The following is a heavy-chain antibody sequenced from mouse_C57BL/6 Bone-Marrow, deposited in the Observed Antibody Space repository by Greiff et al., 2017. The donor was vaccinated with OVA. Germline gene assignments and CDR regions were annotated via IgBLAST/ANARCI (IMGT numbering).Heavy chain of an antibody. CDR1: GYTFTDYY. J-gene: IGHJ2*01. V-gene: IGHV1-26*01. CDR2: INPNNGGT. D-gene: IGHD6-1*01. Sequence: EVKLQQSGPELVKPGASVKISCKASGYTFTDYYMNWVKQSHGKSLEWIGDINPNNGGTSYNQKFKGKATLTVDKSSSPAYMELRSLTSEDSAVYYCARRHLSYWGQGTTLTVSS. CDR3: ARRHLSY.